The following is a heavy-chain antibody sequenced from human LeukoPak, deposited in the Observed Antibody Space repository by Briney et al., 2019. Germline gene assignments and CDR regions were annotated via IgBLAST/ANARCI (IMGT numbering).Heavy chain of an antibody. Sequence: GWSLRLSCAVSGFTFSSYGMHWVGQGPGKGLEGMAVLSYDGTNKYYADSVKGRFTISRDNSKNTLYLQMNSLRAEDTAVYYCAKDLNYDFWSGLGNWGQGTLVTVSS. J-gene: IGHJ4*02. CDR1: GFTFSSYG. CDR2: LSYDGTNK. D-gene: IGHD3-3*01. V-gene: IGHV3-30*18. CDR3: AKDLNYDFWSGLGN.